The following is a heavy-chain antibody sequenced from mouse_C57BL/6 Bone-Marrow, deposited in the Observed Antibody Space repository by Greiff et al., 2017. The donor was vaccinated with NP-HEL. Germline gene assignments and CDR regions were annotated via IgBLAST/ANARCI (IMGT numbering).Heavy chain of an antibody. CDR1: GYSITSGYY. Sequence: ESGPGLVKPSQSLSLTCSVTGYSITSGYYWNWIRQFPGNKLEWMGYISYDGSNNYNPSLKNRISITRDTSKNQFFLKLNSVTTEDTATYYCAREIYYYGRDYFDYRGQGTTLTVSS. CDR2: ISYDGSN. CDR3: AREIYYYGRDYFDY. V-gene: IGHV3-6*01. J-gene: IGHJ2*01. D-gene: IGHD1-1*01.